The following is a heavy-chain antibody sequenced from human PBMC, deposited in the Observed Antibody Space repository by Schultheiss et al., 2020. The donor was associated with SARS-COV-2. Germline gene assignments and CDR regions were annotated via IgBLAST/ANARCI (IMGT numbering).Heavy chain of an antibody. D-gene: IGHD6-13*01. J-gene: IGHJ4*02. CDR1: GFTFSSYG. V-gene: IGHV3-30*03. Sequence: GGSLRLSCAASGFTFSSYGMHWVRQAPGKGLEWVAVISYDGSNKYYADSVKGRFTISRDNSKNTLYLQMNSLRAEDTAVYYCARDGRWLQGSSSWSTPAYYFDYWGQGTLVTVSS. CDR2: ISYDGSNK. CDR3: ARDGRWLQGSSSWSTPAYYFDY.